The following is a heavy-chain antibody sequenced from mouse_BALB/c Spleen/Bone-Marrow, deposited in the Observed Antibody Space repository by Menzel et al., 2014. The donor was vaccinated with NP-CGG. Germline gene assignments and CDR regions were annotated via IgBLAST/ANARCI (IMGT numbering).Heavy chain of an antibody. CDR3: ARGGHDSSLDY. D-gene: IGHD2-4*01. Sequence: VQLQQSGAELGMPGASVKMSCKASGYTFTDNWIYWAKQRPGQGLEWIGAIDTSDSYTNFNQKFMGKASLTVDASSSTAYMQVSSLTSDDSAVYYCARGGHDSSLDYWGQGTSVTVSS. J-gene: IGHJ4*01. V-gene: IGHV1-69*01. CDR1: GYTFTDNW. CDR2: IDTSDSYT.